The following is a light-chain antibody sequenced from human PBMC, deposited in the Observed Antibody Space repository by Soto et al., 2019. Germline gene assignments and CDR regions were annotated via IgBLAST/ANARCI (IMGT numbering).Light chain of an antibody. V-gene: IGKV1-8*01. CDR3: QQYYINPRT. Sequence: AIRMTQSPSSLSASTGDRVTITCRASQGISSYLAWYQQKPGKAPKLLIYAASTLQSGVPSRFSGSGSGTDFTRTISSLQSEDFATYNCQQYYINPRTFSPGTKGDIK. J-gene: IGKJ3*01. CDR1: QGISSY. CDR2: AAS.